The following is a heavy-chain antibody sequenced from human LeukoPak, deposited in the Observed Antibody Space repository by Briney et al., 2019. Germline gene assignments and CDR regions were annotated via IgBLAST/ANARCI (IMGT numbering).Heavy chain of an antibody. CDR2: ITSSSMYI. J-gene: IGHJ4*02. CDR1: GFTFSNYN. D-gene: IGHD3-10*01. CDR3: AKVPDYYGSGRYH. V-gene: IGHV3-21*01. Sequence: GGSLRLSCAASGFTFSNYNMNWVRQTPGKGLEWVSSITSSSMYIYYADSVKGRFTISRDNAKNSLYLQMNSLRAEDTAVYYCAKVPDYYGSGRYHWGQGTLVTVSS.